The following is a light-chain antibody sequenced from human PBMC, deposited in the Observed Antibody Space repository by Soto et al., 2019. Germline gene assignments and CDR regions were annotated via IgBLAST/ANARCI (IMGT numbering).Light chain of an antibody. V-gene: IGLV2-14*01. CDR2: EVN. CDR3: TSYTTSSTLL. Sequence: QSALTQPASVSGSPGQSITISCTGTSSDIGRYNYVSWYQQYPGKAPKVMIYEVNNRPSGVSSRFSGSKSGNTASLTVSGLQADDEADYYCTSYTTSSTLLFGGGTQLTVL. CDR1: SSDIGRYNY. J-gene: IGLJ3*02.